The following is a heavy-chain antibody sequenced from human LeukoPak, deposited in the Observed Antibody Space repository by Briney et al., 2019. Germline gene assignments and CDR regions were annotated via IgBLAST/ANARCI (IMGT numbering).Heavy chain of an antibody. J-gene: IGHJ4*02. CDR2: IFSDTDYT. CDR1: GGSIGRDGYY. V-gene: IGHV4-61*02. Sequence: SSETLSLTCTVSGGSIGRDGYYWGWIRQSAEKGLEYIGRIFSDTDYTSYNPSLSGRVTISQDLSKNQFSLRLTSVTAADTAVYYCATALWFGDGLDWGQGTLVTVSS. D-gene: IGHD3-10*01. CDR3: ATALWFGDGLD.